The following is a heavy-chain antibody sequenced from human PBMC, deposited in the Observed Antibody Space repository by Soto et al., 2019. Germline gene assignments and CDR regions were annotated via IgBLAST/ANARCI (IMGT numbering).Heavy chain of an antibody. CDR2: IYYSGST. CDR1: GGSISSAGYY. D-gene: IGHD4-17*01. Sequence: PSETLSLTCTVSGGSISSAGYYWSWIRQRPGKGLEWIGYIYYSGSTYYNPSLKSRVTISVDTSKNQFSLKVSSVTAADTAVYYCARTTAVPNTLRSRYFFDYWGQGTLVTVSS. CDR3: ARTTAVPNTLRSRYFFDY. V-gene: IGHV4-31*03. J-gene: IGHJ4*02.